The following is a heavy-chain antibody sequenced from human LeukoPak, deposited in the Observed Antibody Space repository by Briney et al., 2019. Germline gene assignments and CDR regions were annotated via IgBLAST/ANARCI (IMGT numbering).Heavy chain of an antibody. V-gene: IGHV3-30*18. D-gene: IGHD1-1*01. J-gene: IGHJ6*03. CDR1: GFTFSSYA. CDR3: AKMGRPPGDDGHYYYMDV. Sequence: GRSLRLSCAASGFTFSSYAMHWVRQAPGKGLEWVAVISYDGSNKYYADSVKGRFTISRDNSKNTLYLQMNSLRAEDTAVYYCAKMGRPPGDDGHYYYMDVWGKGTTVTVSS. CDR2: ISYDGSNK.